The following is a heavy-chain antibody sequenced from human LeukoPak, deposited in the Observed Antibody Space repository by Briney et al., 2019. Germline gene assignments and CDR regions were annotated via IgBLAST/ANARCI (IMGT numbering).Heavy chain of an antibody. J-gene: IGHJ4*02. V-gene: IGHV1-69*06. CDR3: ARDARTFDY. CDR1: GYTFTDYD. Sequence: SVKVSCKTSGYTFTDYDITWVRQAPGQGLEWMGGIIPIFGTANYAQKFRGRVTITADKSTRTAYMELSSLRSEDTAVYYCARDARTFDYWGQGTLVTVSS. CDR2: IIPIFGTA.